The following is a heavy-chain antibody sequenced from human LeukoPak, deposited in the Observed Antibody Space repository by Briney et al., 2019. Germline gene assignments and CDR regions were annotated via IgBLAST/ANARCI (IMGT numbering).Heavy chain of an antibody. CDR2: IYYSGST. CDR3: ARRGVEWLTLIDY. J-gene: IGHJ4*02. Sequence: SETLSLTCTVSGGSISSYYWSWIRQPPGKGLEWIGYIYYSGSTNYNPSLKSRVTISVDTSKNQFSLKLSSVTAADTAVYYCARRGVEWLTLIDYWGQGTLVTVSS. V-gene: IGHV4-59*01. D-gene: IGHD3-3*01. CDR1: GGSISSYY.